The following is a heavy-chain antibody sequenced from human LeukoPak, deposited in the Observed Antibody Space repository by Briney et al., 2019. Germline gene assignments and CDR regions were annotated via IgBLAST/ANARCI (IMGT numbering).Heavy chain of an antibody. D-gene: IGHD3-10*01. CDR1: GFTLSSYA. CDR2: IKGSDGNT. Sequence: GGSLRLSCAASGFTLSSYAMYWVRQAPGKGLEWVSGIKGSDGNTYYADSVKGRFTISRDNAKNTLHLQMNSLRAEDTAVYYCARVRGGSNDAFDIWGRGAMVTVSS. J-gene: IGHJ3*02. V-gene: IGHV3-23*01. CDR3: ARVRGGSNDAFDI.